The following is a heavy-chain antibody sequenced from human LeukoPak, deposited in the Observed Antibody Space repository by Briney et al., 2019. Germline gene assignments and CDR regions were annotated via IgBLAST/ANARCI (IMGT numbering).Heavy chain of an antibody. Sequence: GGSLRLSCAASGFTFSGYGMHWVRQAPGKGLEWVAVISYDGSDKYYTDSVKGRFTISRDNSKNTLYLQMNSLRAEDTAVYYCAKDVAAQGYGGQGTLVTVSS. D-gene: IGHD6-6*01. CDR1: GFTFSGYG. V-gene: IGHV3-30*18. J-gene: IGHJ4*02. CDR3: AKDVAAQGY. CDR2: ISYDGSDK.